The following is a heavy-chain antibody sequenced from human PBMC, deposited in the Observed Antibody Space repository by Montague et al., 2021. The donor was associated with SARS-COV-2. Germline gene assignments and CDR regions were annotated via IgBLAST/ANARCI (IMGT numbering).Heavy chain of an antibody. D-gene: IGHD2-15*01. Sequence: SETLSLTCTVSGGSISSYYWSWIRQPPGKGLEWIGYIYYSGSTNXNPSLKSRVTISVDTSKNQFSLKLSSVTAADTAVYYCARDTGEYCSGGSCLYGMDVWGQGTTVTASS. CDR1: GGSISSYY. J-gene: IGHJ6*02. CDR3: ARDTGEYCSGGSCLYGMDV. V-gene: IGHV4-59*01. CDR2: IYYSGST.